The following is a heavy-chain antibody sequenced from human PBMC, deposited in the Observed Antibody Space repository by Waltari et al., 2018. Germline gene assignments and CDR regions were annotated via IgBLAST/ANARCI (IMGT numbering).Heavy chain of an antibody. V-gene: IGHV4-30-2*01. CDR2: INHSGST. Sequence: QVQLQESGPGLVKPSQTLSLTCTVSGGSISSGGYSWSWIRQPPGKGLEWIGYINHSGSTYYNPSLKSRVTISVDRSKNQFSLKLSSVTAADTAVYYCARYSSSSEVSYYGMDVWGQGTTVTVSS. CDR3: ARYSSSSEVSYYGMDV. J-gene: IGHJ6*02. CDR1: GGSISSGGYS. D-gene: IGHD6-6*01.